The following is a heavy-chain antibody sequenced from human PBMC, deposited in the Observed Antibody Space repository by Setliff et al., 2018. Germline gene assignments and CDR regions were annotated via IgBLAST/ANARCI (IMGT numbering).Heavy chain of an antibody. D-gene: IGHD6-19*01. J-gene: IGHJ4*02. CDR1: GDTLSVYY. CDR2: IYSSGST. CDR3: ARGNSRSSVWYVVPHFDY. V-gene: IGHV4-4*08. Sequence: SETLSLTCTVSGDTLSVYYWSWVRQSPGQGLEWIGYIYSSGSTNYNPSLESRVTILIDKSKNQFSLNLTSVTAADTAVYYCARGNSRSSVWYVVPHFDYWGQGTLVTVSS.